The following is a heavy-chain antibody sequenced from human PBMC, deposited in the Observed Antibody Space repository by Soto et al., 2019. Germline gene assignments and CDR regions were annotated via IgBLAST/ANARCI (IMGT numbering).Heavy chain of an antibody. CDR1: GGSVSSGNYY. D-gene: IGHD2-21*01. CDR3: TRGGDPYKTGH. V-gene: IGHV4-61*01. CDR2: IHYSGST. Sequence: SETLSLTCTVSGGSVSSGNYYWSWIRQPPGKGLEWIGFIHYSGSTNYNPSLKGRVTMSVDTSKNQFSLKLTSVNTADTAIYYCTRGGDPYKTGHWGQGTLVTVSS. J-gene: IGHJ4*02.